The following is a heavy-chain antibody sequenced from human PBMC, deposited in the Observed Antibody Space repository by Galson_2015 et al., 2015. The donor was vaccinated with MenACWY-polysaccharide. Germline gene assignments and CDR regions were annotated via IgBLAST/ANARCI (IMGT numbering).Heavy chain of an antibody. V-gene: IGHV3-33*01. CDR2: IQYDGSKI. CDR3: AREGSRIVFHAFDT. J-gene: IGHJ3*02. Sequence: SLRLSCAASGSRFSNSGMHWVRQALGKGLERVAVIQYDGSKIVYADSVKGRFTISRDNSKNTLFLEMDSLGAEDTAVYYCAREGSRIVFHAFDTWGQGTMVTVSS. CDR1: GSRFSNSG. D-gene: IGHD6-13*01.